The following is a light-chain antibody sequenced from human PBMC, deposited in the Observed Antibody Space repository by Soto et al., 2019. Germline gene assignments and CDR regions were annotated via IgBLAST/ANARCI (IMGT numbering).Light chain of an antibody. V-gene: IGKV1-9*01. J-gene: IGKJ4*01. CDR2: AAS. Sequence: IQLTQSPSSLSASVGDGVTITCRASQDISSYLAWYQQKPGKAPKLLIYAASTLQSGVPSRFSGSGSGTDFTLTISSLQHDDFAAYYCQQLNSYPPFTFGGGTKVEIK. CDR1: QDISSY. CDR3: QQLNSYPPFT.